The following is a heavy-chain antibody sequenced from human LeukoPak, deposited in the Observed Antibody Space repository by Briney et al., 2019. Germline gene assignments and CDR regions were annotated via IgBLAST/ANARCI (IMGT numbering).Heavy chain of an antibody. J-gene: IGHJ4*02. V-gene: IGHV3-30-3*01. CDR1: GFXFSNFP. CDR3: ARGGYCSGGSCPPIGHPFDY. Sequence: GGSLRLSCAASGFXFSNFPIHWVRQAPGKGLEWAAFISYDGSNKYYADSVKGRFTISRDNSKSTLYLQMNSLRAEDTAVYYCARGGYCSGGSCPPIGHPFDYWGQGTLVTVSS. CDR2: ISYDGSNK. D-gene: IGHD2-15*01.